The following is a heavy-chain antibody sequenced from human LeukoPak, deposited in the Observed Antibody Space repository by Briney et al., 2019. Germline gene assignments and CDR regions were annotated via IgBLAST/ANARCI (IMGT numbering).Heavy chain of an antibody. CDR2: IIPIFGTA. V-gene: IGHV1-69*13. CDR3: ARDQTVAGLNWFDP. D-gene: IGHD6-19*01. CDR1: GGTFSNHA. Sequence: GASVKVSCKASGGTFSNHAVSWVRQAPGQGLEWMGGIIPIFGTANYAQKFQGRVTITADESTSTAYMEVSSLRSEDTAVYYCARDQTVAGLNWFDPWGQGTLVIVSS. J-gene: IGHJ5*02.